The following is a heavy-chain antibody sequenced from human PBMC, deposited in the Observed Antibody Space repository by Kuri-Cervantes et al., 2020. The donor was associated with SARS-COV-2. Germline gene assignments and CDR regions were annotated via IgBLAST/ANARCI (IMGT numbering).Heavy chain of an antibody. Sequence: GESLKISFAASGFTFSSYAMHWVRQAPGKGLEWVAVIWYDGSNKYYADSVKGRFTISRDNSKNTLYLQMNSLRAEDTAVYYCARDSLLVGAPVTGGDAFDIWGQGTMVT. CDR1: GFTFSSYA. D-gene: IGHD1-26*01. V-gene: IGHV3-30*07. CDR2: IWYDGSNK. J-gene: IGHJ3*02. CDR3: ARDSLLVGAPVTGGDAFDI.